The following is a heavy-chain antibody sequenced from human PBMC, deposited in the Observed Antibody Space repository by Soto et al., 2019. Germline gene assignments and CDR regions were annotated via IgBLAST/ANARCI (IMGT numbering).Heavy chain of an antibody. CDR2: IYHSGTT. D-gene: IGHD4-17*01. CDR3: ARAIGGDYYFDY. V-gene: IGHV4-30-4*01. J-gene: IGHJ4*02. CDR1: GGSISSGDYW. Sequence: QVQLQESGPGLVKPSQTPSLTCAVSGGSISSGDYWWSWIRQPPGKGLEWIGYIYHSGTTYSNPSLQSRVTISVDTSKNQFSLNLSSVTDADTAVYYCARAIGGDYYFDYWGQGTLVTVSS.